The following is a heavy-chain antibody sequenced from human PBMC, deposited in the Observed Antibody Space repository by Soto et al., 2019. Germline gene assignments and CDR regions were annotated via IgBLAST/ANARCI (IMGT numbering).Heavy chain of an antibody. Sequence: ASVKVSCKASGYTFSDFDINWLRQASGQGPEWMGWMNAKSGDTFFAQRFQGKFNMTWDTSLSTAYMEVGSLTSDDTAIYYCARGNPFNYAGFDVWGQGTTVTVSS. V-gene: IGHV1-8*01. CDR1: GYTFSDFD. CDR3: ARGNPFNYAGFDV. J-gene: IGHJ6*02. CDR2: MNAKSGDT. D-gene: IGHD3-16*01.